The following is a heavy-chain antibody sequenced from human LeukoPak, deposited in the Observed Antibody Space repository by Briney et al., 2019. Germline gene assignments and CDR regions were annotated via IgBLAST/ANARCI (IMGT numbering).Heavy chain of an antibody. CDR3: ASRGITGTTIHY. CDR1: GYTFTGYY. V-gene: IGHV1-2*02. Sequence: GASVKVSRKASGYTFTGYYMHWVRQAPGQGLEWMGWINPTSGGTNYAQKFQGRVTMTRDTSISTAYMELSSLRSEDTAVYYCASRGITGTTIHYWGQGTLVTVSS. CDR2: INPTSGGT. J-gene: IGHJ4*02. D-gene: IGHD1-7*01.